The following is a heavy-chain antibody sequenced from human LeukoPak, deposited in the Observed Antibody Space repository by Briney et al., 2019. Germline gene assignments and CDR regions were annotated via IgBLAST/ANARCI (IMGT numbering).Heavy chain of an antibody. V-gene: IGHV3-7*02. CDR2: INEHGSLK. D-gene: IGHD6-13*01. Sequence: GESLRLSCAASGFTFSAYWMTWVRQAPGKGLEWVANINEHGSLKYYVDSVKGRFTISRDNAKNSVYLQMNSLRADDTALYYCARTKVHGTRWGQGTLVTVSS. CDR3: ARTKVHGTR. CDR1: GFTFSAYW. J-gene: IGHJ4*02.